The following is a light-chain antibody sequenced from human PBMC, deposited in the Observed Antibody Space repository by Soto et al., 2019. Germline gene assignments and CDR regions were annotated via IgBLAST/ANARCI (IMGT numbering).Light chain of an antibody. J-gene: IGLJ2*01. CDR2: AVS. CDR3: SSYTSSSSLV. Sequence: QSALTQPASVSGSPGQSITISCTGTSSDVGGYNYVSWYQQHPGKAPKLTIYAVSIRPSGVSSRFSGSKSGNTASLTISGLQAEDEADYYCSSYTSSSSLVFGGGTKVTVL. V-gene: IGLV2-14*01. CDR1: SSDVGGYNY.